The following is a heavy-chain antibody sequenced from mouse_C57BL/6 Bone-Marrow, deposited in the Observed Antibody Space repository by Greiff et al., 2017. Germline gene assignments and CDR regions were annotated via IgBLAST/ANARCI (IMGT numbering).Heavy chain of an antibody. CDR2: IDPSDSYT. J-gene: IGHJ2*01. D-gene: IGHD3-2*02. V-gene: IGHV1-69*01. CDR3: AREGAQAPYYWDY. Sequence: QVQLKQPGAELVMPGASVKLSCKASGYTFTSYWMHWVKQRPGQGLEWIGEIDPSDSYTNYNQKFKGKSTLTVDKSSSTAYMQLSSLTSEDSAVYYCAREGAQAPYYWDYGGQGTTLTVSS. CDR1: GYTFTSYW.